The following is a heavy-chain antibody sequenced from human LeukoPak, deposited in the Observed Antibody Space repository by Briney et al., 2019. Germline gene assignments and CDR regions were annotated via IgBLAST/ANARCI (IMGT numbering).Heavy chain of an antibody. V-gene: IGHV3-7*01. J-gene: IGHJ4*02. CDR1: GFNFNTYW. CDR2: IKQDESER. Sequence: GGSLRLSCAASGFNFNTYWMSWVRQAPGKGMEWVANIKQDESERFYVDSVKGRFAISRDNAKNSLYLQMNSLRAEDTAVYYCARESTYDFWSGWNFDYWGQGTLVTVSS. D-gene: IGHD3-3*01. CDR3: ARESTYDFWSGWNFDY.